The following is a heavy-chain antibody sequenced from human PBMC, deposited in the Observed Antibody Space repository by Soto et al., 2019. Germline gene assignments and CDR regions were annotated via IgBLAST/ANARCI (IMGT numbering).Heavy chain of an antibody. V-gene: IGHV3-23*01. CDR3: AKAFCTGTSCYLLHY. CDR1: GFTFSNYA. Sequence: AVGSLRLSCAASGFTFSNYAMNWVRQAPGKGLEWVSGISSSGGSTYYADSVKGRFTISRDNSKNTLYLQMNSLRGEDTALYYCAKAFCTGTSCYLLHYWGQGTLVTVSS. CDR2: ISSSGGST. J-gene: IGHJ4*02. D-gene: IGHD2-2*01.